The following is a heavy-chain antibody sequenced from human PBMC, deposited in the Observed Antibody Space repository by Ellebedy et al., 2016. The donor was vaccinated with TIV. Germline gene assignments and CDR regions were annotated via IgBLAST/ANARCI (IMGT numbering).Heavy chain of an antibody. CDR3: ARRASYGDYAVQVNPWFDP. V-gene: IGHV3-7*01. CDR1: GFNFRSYW. D-gene: IGHD4-17*01. Sequence: GESLKISCAASGFNFRSYWMTWVRQAPGKGLEWVAKIRQEGDEIYYVESVKGRFTISRDNAKNSLFLQMNSLRVEDTAVYYCARRASYGDYAVQVNPWFDPWGQGTLATVSP. J-gene: IGHJ5*02. CDR2: IRQEGDEI.